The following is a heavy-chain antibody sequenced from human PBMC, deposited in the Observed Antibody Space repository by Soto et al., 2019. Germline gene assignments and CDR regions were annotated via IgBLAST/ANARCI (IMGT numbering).Heavy chain of an antibody. CDR3: AKDLRYYYGMDV. CDR2: ISGSGGST. Sequence: GSLRLSCAASGFTFSSYAMSWVRQAPGKGLEWVSAISGSGGSTYYADSVKGRFTIARDNSKNTLYLQMNSLRAEDTAVYYCAKDLRYYYGMDVWGQGTTVTVSS. CDR1: GFTFSSYA. J-gene: IGHJ6*02. V-gene: IGHV3-23*01.